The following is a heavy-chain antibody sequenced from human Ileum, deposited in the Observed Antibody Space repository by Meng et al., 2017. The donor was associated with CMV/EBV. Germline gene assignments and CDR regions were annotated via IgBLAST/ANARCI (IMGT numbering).Heavy chain of an antibody. CDR2: LPTSGTT. CDR1: GDSISGYR. J-gene: IGHJ4*02. Sequence: QLQSGGTGLVTPSATLSPTSISSGDSISGYRWSLSRKPAGKVLELSGSLPTSGTTYNTPLINRRAISSIESSKNHFSLMLNSVTAADTAVYYGGRAAARGVPVDMWGQGTLVTVSS. CDR3: GRAAARGVPVDM. V-gene: IGHV4-4*07. D-gene: IGHD3-10*01.